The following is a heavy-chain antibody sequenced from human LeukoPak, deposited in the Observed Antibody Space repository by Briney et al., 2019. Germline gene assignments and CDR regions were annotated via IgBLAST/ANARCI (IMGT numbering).Heavy chain of an antibody. J-gene: IGHJ6*03. CDR1: GYTFTGYY. CDR2: IIPIFGTA. Sequence: GASVKVSCKASGYTFTGYYMHWVRQAPGQGLEWMGGIIPIFGTANYAQKFQGRVTITADESTSTAYMELSSLRSEDTAVYYCARAPGSCSSTSCYWLYYYMDVWGKGTTVTVSS. D-gene: IGHD2-2*01. V-gene: IGHV1-69*13. CDR3: ARAPGSCSSTSCYWLYYYMDV.